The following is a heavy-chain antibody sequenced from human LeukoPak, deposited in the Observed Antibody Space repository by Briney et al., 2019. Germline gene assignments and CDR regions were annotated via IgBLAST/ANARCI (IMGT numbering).Heavy chain of an antibody. CDR3: ARDSGNYYDSSGYGDY. V-gene: IGHV1-3*01. CDR1: GYTFTSYA. CDR2: INAGNGNT. Sequence: ASVTVSCTASGYTFTSYAMHWVRQAPGQRLEWMGWINAGNGNTKYSQKFQGRVTITRDTSASTAYMELSSLRSEDTAVYYCARDSGNYYDSSGYGDYWGQGTLVTVSS. D-gene: IGHD3-22*01. J-gene: IGHJ4*02.